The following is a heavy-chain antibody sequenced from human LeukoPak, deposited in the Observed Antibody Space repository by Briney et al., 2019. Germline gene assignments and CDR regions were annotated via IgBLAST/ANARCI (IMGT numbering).Heavy chain of an antibody. D-gene: IGHD1-26*01. J-gene: IGHJ3*02. CDR1: GFTFSSYW. CDR3: ARTEWEHDDAFDI. V-gene: IGHV3-7*05. Sequence: YPGGSLRLSCVASGFTFSSYWMSWVRQAPGKGLEWVANIKQDGSEKYYVDSVKGRFTISRDNSKNTLYLQMNSLRAEDTAVYYCARTEWEHDDAFDIWGQGTMVTVSS. CDR2: IKQDGSEK.